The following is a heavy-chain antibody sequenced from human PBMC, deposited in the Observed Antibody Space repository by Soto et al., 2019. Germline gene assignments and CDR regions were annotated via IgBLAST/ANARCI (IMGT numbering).Heavy chain of an antibody. CDR3: AKVRYSSPMGYYYGMDV. D-gene: IGHD6-19*01. V-gene: IGHV1-69*13. J-gene: IGHJ6*02. Sequence: ASVRVSCKASRXAFSKFIVTWVRQAPRLGLEWVGGIIPIFGTANYAQKFQGRVTITADESTSTSYMEVNNLRSEDTAVYYCAKVRYSSPMGYYYGMDVWGQGTTVTVSS. CDR2: IIPIFGTA. CDR1: RXAFSKFI.